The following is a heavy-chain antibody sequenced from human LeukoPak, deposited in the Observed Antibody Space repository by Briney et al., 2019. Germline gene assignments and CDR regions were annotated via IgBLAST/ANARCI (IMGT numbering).Heavy chain of an antibody. CDR3: AREIRYFDWSFGY. V-gene: IGHV3-30-3*01. J-gene: IGHJ4*02. Sequence: PGGSLRLSCEASGFTFSHYAMHWVRQAPGKGLEWVAVISYDGSNKYYADSVKGRFTISRDNSKNTLYLQMNSLRAEDTAVYYCAREIRYFDWSFGYWGQGTLVTVSS. CDR2: ISYDGSNK. D-gene: IGHD3-9*01. CDR1: GFTFSHYA.